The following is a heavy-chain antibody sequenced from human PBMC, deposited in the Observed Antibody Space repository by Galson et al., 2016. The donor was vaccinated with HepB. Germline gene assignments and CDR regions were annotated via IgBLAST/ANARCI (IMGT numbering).Heavy chain of an antibody. D-gene: IGHD3-16*01. V-gene: IGHV3-49*03. Sequence: SLRLSCATSGFTIGDYALNWFRQAPGKGLEWISFIRSKTYGGTTKYAASVKGRFTVSRDDSKGIAYLQMNSLKTEDTAVYYCTRHDPIWGAAYYFDYWGQGTLVTVSS. CDR3: TRHDPIWGAAYYFDY. CDR2: IRSKTYGGTT. CDR1: GFTIGDYA. J-gene: IGHJ4*02.